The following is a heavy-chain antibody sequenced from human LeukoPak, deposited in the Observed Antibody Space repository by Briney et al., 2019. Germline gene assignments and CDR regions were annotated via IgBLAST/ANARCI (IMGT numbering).Heavy chain of an antibody. D-gene: IGHD3-10*01. CDR1: GFTFSRYW. J-gene: IGHJ4*02. CDR3: ARAIRGSAVDTGDR. CDR2: IKNDGSEE. V-gene: IGHV3-7*01. Sequence: GGSLRLSCAASGFTFSRYWMRRVRQAPGKGLEGVANIKNDGSEEYYVDSVKGRFTIFRDNARNSLFLQMNSLAVEDTAVYYCARAIRGSAVDTGDRWGQGTLVTVSS.